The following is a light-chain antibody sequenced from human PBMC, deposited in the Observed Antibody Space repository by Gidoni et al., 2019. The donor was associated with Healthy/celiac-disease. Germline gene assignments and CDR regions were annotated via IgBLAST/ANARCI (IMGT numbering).Light chain of an antibody. Sequence: QSVLTQPPSVSGAPGQRVTISFTGGSSNIGAGYDVHWYQQLPGTAPKLLIYGNSKRPSGVPDRFSGSKSGTSASLAITGLQAEDEADYYCQSYDSSLSGSYVFGTGTKVTVL. CDR3: QSYDSSLSGSYV. J-gene: IGLJ1*01. CDR2: GNS. CDR1: SSNIGAGYD. V-gene: IGLV1-40*01.